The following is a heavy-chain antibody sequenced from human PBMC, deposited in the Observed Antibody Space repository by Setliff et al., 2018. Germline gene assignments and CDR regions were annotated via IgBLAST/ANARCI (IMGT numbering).Heavy chain of an antibody. CDR1: GYTLTELS. CDR2: FDPEDGET. Sequence: GASVKVFCKVSGYTLTELSMHWVRQAPGKGLEWMGGFDPEDGETIYAQKFQGRVTMTEDTSTGTAYMELSSLRSEDTAVYYCATDSGGVLLWFGESYSLDYWGQGTLVTV. V-gene: IGHV1-24*01. J-gene: IGHJ4*02. CDR3: ATDSGGVLLWFGESYSLDY. D-gene: IGHD3-10*01.